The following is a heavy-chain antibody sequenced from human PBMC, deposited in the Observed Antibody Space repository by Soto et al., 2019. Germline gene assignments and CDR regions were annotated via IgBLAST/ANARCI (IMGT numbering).Heavy chain of an antibody. Sequence: ASVKVSCKASGYTFTGYYMHWVRQAPGQGLEWMGGIIPIFGTANYAQKFQGRVTITADESTSTAYMELSSLRSEDTAVYYCAICTYYYDSSGYSYYYYGMDVWGQGTTVTVSS. D-gene: IGHD3-22*01. CDR3: AICTYYYDSSGYSYYYYGMDV. V-gene: IGHV1-69*13. CDR2: IIPIFGTA. CDR1: GYTFTGYY. J-gene: IGHJ6*02.